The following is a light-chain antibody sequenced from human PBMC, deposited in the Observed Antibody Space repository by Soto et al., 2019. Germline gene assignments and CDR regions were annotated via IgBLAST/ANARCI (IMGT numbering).Light chain of an antibody. J-gene: IGKJ2*01. CDR1: QSISSW. V-gene: IGKV1-5*03. Sequence: DIQMTQSPSTLSASVGDRVTIACRASQSISSWLAWYQQKPGKAPKLLIYKASSLESGVPSRFSGSGSGTEFTLTISSLQPDDFATYYCQQYNSFGQGTKLEIK. CDR3: QQYNS. CDR2: KAS.